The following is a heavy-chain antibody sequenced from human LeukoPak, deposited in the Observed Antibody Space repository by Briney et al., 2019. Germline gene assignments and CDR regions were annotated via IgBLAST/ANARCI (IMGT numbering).Heavy chain of an antibody. D-gene: IGHD3-10*01. CDR2: IYYSGST. Sequence: NPSETLSLTCTVSGGSISSSGYYWSWIRQPPGKGLEWIGYIYYSGSTNYNPSLKSRVTISVDTSKNQFSLKLSSVTAADTAVYYCASYGSGSQSDYWGQGTLVTVSS. CDR3: ASYGSGSQSDY. J-gene: IGHJ4*02. V-gene: IGHV4-61*08. CDR1: GGSISSSGYY.